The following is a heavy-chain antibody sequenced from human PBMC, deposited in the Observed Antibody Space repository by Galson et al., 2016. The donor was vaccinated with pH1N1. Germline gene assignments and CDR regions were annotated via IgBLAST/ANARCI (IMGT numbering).Heavy chain of an antibody. Sequence: SETLSLTCTVSGGSISSDYWSWIRQPPGEGLEWIGYIYYSGSTNYNPSLKSRVTISVDTSKNQFSLKLSSVTAADTAVYYCARFWHLGELGSWFDNWGQGTLVTVSS. CDR3: ARFWHLGELGSWFDN. CDR2: IYYSGST. D-gene: IGHD3-16*01. J-gene: IGHJ4*02. V-gene: IGHV4-59*01. CDR1: GGSISSDY.